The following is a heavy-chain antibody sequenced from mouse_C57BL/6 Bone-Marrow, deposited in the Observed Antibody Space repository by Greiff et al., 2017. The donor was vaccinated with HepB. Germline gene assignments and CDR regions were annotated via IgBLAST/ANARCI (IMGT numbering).Heavy chain of an antibody. CDR1: GYAFSSSW. CDR3: ARDDGYPCFAY. CDR2: IYPGDGDT. D-gene: IGHD2-3*01. V-gene: IGHV1-82*01. J-gene: IGHJ3*01. Sequence: QVQLQQSGPELVKPGASVKISCKASGYAFSSSWMNWVKQRPGKGLEWIGRIYPGDGDTNYNGKFKGKATLTADKSSSTAYMQLSSLTSEDSAVYFCARDDGYPCFAYWGQGTLVTVSA.